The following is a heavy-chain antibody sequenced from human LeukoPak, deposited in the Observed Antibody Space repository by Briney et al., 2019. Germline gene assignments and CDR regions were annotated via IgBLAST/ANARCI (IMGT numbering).Heavy chain of an antibody. D-gene: IGHD3-10*01. CDR3: ARDYYGSGKGWFDP. V-gene: IGHV4-59*01. Sequence: SETLSLTCTVSGDSISSYYWSWIRQPPGKGLEWIGYIFDNRNTKYKPSLKSRVSLSLDTSKNEFSLNLSSVTAADTAVYYCARDYYGSGKGWFDPWGQGTLVTVSS. CDR2: IFDNRNT. CDR1: GDSISSYY. J-gene: IGHJ5*02.